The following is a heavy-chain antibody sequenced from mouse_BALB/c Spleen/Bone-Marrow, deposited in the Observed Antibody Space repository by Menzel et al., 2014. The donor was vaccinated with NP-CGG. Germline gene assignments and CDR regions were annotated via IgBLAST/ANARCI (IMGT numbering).Heavy chain of an antibody. CDR1: GFSITSSSYC. J-gene: IGHJ2*01. CDR2: ICYEGSI. CDR3: SRENPNSYFDY. Sequence: VQVVESGPAVIKPSQSLSLTCIVSGFSITSSSYCWHWIRQPPGTGLEWMGRICYEGSIYYSPSIRSRSTISRDTSLNKFFIQLSSVTNEDTAIYYCSRENPNSYFDYWGQGTTLTVSS. D-gene: IGHD4-1*01. V-gene: IGHV12-1-1*01.